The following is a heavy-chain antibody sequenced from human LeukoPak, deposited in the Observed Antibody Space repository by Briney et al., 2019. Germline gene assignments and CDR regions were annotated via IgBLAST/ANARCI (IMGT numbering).Heavy chain of an antibody. Sequence: SETLSLTCTVSGGSISSYYWSWIRQPPGMGLEWIGYIYYSGSTNYNPSLKSRVTISVDTSKNQFSLKLSSVTAADTAVYYCARGTDSSAYFDYWGQGTLVTVSS. CDR3: ARGTDSSAYFDY. CDR2: IYYSGST. J-gene: IGHJ4*02. V-gene: IGHV4-59*01. CDR1: GGSISSYY. D-gene: IGHD3-22*01.